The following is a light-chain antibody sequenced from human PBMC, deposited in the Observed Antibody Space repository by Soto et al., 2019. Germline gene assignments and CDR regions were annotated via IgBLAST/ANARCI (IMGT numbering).Light chain of an antibody. CDR1: QSINIW. CDR3: QQYYSYPYT. Sequence: DIQLTQSPSTLSASVGDRVTITCRASQSINIWLAWCQQKPGKAPKLLMYKASSLEGGVPSTFSGSGSGTEFTLSISSLQPDDFATYYRQQYYSYPYTFGQGTKLEI. J-gene: IGKJ2*01. CDR2: KAS. V-gene: IGKV1-5*03.